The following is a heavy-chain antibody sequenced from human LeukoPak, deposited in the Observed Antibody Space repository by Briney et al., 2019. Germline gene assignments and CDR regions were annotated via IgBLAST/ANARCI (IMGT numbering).Heavy chain of an antibody. Sequence: PSETLSLTCTVSGGSNSSYYWSWIRQPPGKGLEWIGYIYYSGSTNYNPSLKSRVTISVDTSKNQFSLKLSSVTAADTAVYYCVASGYDSIFDYWGQGTLVTVSS. CDR3: VASGYDSIFDY. CDR1: GGSNSSYY. V-gene: IGHV4-59*01. J-gene: IGHJ4*02. CDR2: IYYSGST. D-gene: IGHD5-12*01.